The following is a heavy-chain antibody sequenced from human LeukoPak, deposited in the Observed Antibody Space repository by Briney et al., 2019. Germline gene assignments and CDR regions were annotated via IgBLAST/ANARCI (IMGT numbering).Heavy chain of an antibody. CDR1: GFTFSSYA. J-gene: IGHJ5*02. CDR3: AKPFPGNWFDP. V-gene: IGHV3-23*01. CDR2: ISGSGGST. Sequence: GGSLRLSCAASGFTFSSYAVSWVRQAPGKGLEWVSAISGSGGSTYYADSVEGRFTISRDNSKNTLYLQMNSLGAEDTAVYYCAKPFPGNWFDPWGQGTLVTVSS.